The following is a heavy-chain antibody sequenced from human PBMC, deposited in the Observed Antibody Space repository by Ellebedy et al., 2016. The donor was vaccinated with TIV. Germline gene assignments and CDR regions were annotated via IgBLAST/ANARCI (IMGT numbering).Heavy chain of an antibody. CDR3: ARVLDLDDCGFDP. CDR1: GGSISSSSYY. CDR2: IYYSGSA. J-gene: IGHJ5*02. Sequence: SETLSLXXTVSGGSISSSSYYWGWIRQPPGKGLEWIGSIYYSGSAYYNPSLKSRLTISVDTSENQFSLRLRSVTAADTAVYYCARVLDLDDCGFDPWGQGTLVTVSS. V-gene: IGHV4-39*07. D-gene: IGHD3/OR15-3a*01.